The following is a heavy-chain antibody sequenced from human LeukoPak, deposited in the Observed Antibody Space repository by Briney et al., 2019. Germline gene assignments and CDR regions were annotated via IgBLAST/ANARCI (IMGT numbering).Heavy chain of an antibody. CDR3: ATYRFDY. J-gene: IGHJ4*02. V-gene: IGHV6-1*01. CDR1: GDSVSRTNVA. D-gene: IGHD3-16*02. Sequence: SQTLSLTCAISGDSVSRTNVAWNWIRQSPSGGLEWLGRTIYRSEWHHDYAVSMKGRITISPDTSGNQFSLQPNSVTPEDTAVYYCATYRFDYWGQGTLVTVSA. CDR2: TIYRSEWHH.